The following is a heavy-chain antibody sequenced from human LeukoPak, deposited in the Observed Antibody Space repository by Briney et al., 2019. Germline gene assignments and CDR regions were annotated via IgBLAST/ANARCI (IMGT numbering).Heavy chain of an antibody. V-gene: IGHV3-23*01. CDR1: GFTFSSYA. J-gene: IGHJ6*02. D-gene: IGHD2-2*01. CDR2: ISGSGGST. CDR3: AKDPYCSSTSCYWQGYYYYGMDV. Sequence: PGGSLRLSCAASGFTFSSYAMSWVRQAPGKGLEWVSAISGSGGSTYYADSVKGRFTISRDNSKNTLHLQMNSLRAEDTAVYYCAKDPYCSSTSCYWQGYYYYGMDVWGQGTTVTVSS.